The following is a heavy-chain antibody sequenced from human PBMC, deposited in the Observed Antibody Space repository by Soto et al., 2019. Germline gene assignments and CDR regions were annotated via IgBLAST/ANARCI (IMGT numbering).Heavy chain of an antibody. CDR1: GGSISSGGYY. V-gene: IGHV4-31*08. Sequence: PSETLSLTCTVSGGSISSGGYYWSWIRQHPGKGLEWIGYIYYSGSTYYNPSLKSRITISPDTSNNQVSLHLNSVTPDDTAVYYCVRLIGNSWLDSWGQGTLVTVSS. J-gene: IGHJ5*01. D-gene: IGHD2-8*01. CDR2: IYYSGST. CDR3: VRLIGNSWLDS.